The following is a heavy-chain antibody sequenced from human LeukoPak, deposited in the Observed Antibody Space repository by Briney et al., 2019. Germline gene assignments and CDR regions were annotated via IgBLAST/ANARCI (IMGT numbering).Heavy chain of an antibody. J-gene: IGHJ4*02. CDR1: GGPISSYY. Sequence: PSETLSLTCTVSGGPISSYYWSWIRQPAGKGLEWIGRIYTSGSTNYNPSLKSRVTMSVDTSKNQFSLKLSSVTAADTAVYYCARDWSALPAAKENLFDYWGQGTLVTVSS. CDR3: ARDWSALPAAKENLFDY. D-gene: IGHD2-2*01. V-gene: IGHV4-4*07. CDR2: IYTSGST.